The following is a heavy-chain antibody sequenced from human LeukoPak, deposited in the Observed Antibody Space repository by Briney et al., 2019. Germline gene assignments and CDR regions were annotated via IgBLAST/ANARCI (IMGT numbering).Heavy chain of an antibody. J-gene: IGHJ6*02. CDR3: ASVDIVAYYYGMDV. D-gene: IGHD5-12*01. CDR1: GGTFSSYT. CDR2: ITPILGIA. V-gene: IGHV1-69*02. Sequence: GASVKVSCKASGGTFSSYTISWVRQAPGQGLEWMGRITPILGIANYAQKFQGRVTITADKSTSTAYMELSSLRSEDTAVYYCASVDIVAYYYGMDVWGQGTTVTVSS.